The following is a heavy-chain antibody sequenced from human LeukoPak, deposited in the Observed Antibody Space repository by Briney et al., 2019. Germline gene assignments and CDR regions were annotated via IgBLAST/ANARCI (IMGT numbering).Heavy chain of an antibody. Sequence: PSETLSLTCTVSGGSMSSYYWNWIRQPPGKGLEWIGYIYYSGSTNYNPSLKSRVTISVDTSQNQFSLKLSSVTAADTAVYYCARSGYSYDLVDYWGQGTLVTVSS. V-gene: IGHV4-59*08. CDR3: ARSGYSYDLVDY. CDR1: GGSMSSYY. D-gene: IGHD5-18*01. J-gene: IGHJ4*02. CDR2: IYYSGST.